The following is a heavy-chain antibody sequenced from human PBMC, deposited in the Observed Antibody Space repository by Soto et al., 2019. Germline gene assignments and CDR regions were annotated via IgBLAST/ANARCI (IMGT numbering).Heavy chain of an antibody. V-gene: IGHV4-4*02. Sequence: KTSESLSLACGVCGGTVASSHWWGWVRQSPGRGLEWIGNVYHTGDTNFNPSLPSRVTFSVDKSNNQFSLRLTSVTAADTAVYFCAREIVTAGGNNYFGPWGPGTLVTVSS. CDR2: VYHTGDT. CDR3: AREIVTAGGNNYFGP. J-gene: IGHJ5*02. CDR1: GGTVASSHW. D-gene: IGHD2-21*02.